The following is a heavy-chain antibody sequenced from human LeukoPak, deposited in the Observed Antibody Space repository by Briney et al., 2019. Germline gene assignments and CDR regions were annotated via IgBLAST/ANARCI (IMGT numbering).Heavy chain of an antibody. V-gene: IGHV3-23*01. J-gene: IGHJ4*02. Sequence: PGGSLRLSCAVSGITLSNYGMSWVRQAPGKGLEWVAGISGSGGSTNYADSAKGRFTISRDNAKNTLYLQMNSLRVEDTAVYFCAKRGVVIRVILVGFHKEAYYFDSWGQGALVTVSS. CDR3: AKRGVVIRVILVGFHKEAYYFDS. CDR2: ISGSGGST. CDR1: GITLSNYG. D-gene: IGHD3-22*01.